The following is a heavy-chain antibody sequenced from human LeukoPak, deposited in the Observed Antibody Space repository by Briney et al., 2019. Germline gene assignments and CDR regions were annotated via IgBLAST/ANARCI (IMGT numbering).Heavy chain of an antibody. V-gene: IGHV3-48*03. CDR3: ARGLDDGYSYGLDY. CDR1: GFTFSSYE. D-gene: IGHD5-18*01. J-gene: IGHJ4*02. Sequence: GGSLRLSCAASGFTFSSYEMNWVRQAPGKGLEWVSDISSSGTTIHYADSVKGRFTISRDNAKNSLNLQMSSLRAEDTAVYYCARGLDDGYSYGLDYWGQGTLVTVSS. CDR2: ISSSGTTI.